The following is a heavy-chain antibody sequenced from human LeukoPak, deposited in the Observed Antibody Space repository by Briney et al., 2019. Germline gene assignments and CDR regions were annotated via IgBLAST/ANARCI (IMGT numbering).Heavy chain of an antibody. CDR1: GGSINSGGYY. CDR3: ARTGGLYGDRLDY. Sequence: PQTLSLTCTVSGGSINSGGYYWSWIRQHPGKGLEWIGNIYYSGSTYYNPSLKSRVAISIDTSKNQFSLKVSSVTAADTAVYYCARTGGLYGDRLDYWGQGTLVTVSS. CDR2: IYYSGST. V-gene: IGHV4-31*03. D-gene: IGHD4-17*01. J-gene: IGHJ4*02.